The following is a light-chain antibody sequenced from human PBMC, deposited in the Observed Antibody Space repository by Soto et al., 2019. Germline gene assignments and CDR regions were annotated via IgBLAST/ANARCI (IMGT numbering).Light chain of an antibody. CDR2: DAS. J-gene: IGKJ1*01. CDR1: QSISSW. V-gene: IGKV1-5*01. CDR3: QHQKA. Sequence: DIQMTQSPSTLSASVGDRVTITCRASQSISSWLAWYQQKPGKAPKLLIYDASSLESGVPSRFSGSGSGTAFTLTISSLQPDDFATYYCQHQKAFGQGTKVEIK.